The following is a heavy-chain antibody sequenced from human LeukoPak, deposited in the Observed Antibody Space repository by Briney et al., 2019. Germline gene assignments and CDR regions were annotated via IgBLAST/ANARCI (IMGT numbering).Heavy chain of an antibody. CDR3: TTDRSYDVSTAYYTNRFDP. Sequence: PGGSLRLSCAASGFTFSNAWMSWVRQAPGKGLEWVGRIKSKPDGGSTDYAAPVKGRFTISRDDSKNTLYLQMNSLRTEDTAVYYCTTDRSYDVSTAYYTNRFDPWGQGTLVTVSS. J-gene: IGHJ5*02. CDR2: IKSKPDGGST. CDR1: GFTFSNAW. D-gene: IGHD3-9*01. V-gene: IGHV3-15*01.